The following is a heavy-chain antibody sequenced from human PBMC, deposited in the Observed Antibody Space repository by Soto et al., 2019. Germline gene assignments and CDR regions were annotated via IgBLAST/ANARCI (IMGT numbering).Heavy chain of an antibody. CDR1: GVTFSSYA. J-gene: IGHJ3*02. V-gene: IGHV1-69*06. Sequence: SVKVSCKASGVTFSSYAISWVRQAPGQGLEWMGGIIPIFGTANYAQKFQGRVTITADKSTSTAYMELSRLRSEDTAVYYCARGGPSYDSSGYYSNDAFDILGQGTMVTV. CDR3: ARGGPSYDSSGYYSNDAFDI. CDR2: IIPIFGTA. D-gene: IGHD3-22*01.